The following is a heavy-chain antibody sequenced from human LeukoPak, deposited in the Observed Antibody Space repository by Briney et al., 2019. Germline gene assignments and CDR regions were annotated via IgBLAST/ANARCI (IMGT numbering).Heavy chain of an antibody. J-gene: IGHJ4*02. V-gene: IGHV4-59*12. CDR2: IYYSGST. CDR3: ARATYYDFWSVSRRGLDY. Sequence: SETLSLTCTVSGGSISSYYWSWIRQPPGKGLEWIGYIYYSGSTNYNPSLKSRVTISVDTSKNQFSLKLSSVTAADTAVYYCARATYYDFWSVSRRGLDYWGQGTLVTVSS. D-gene: IGHD3-3*01. CDR1: GGSISSYY.